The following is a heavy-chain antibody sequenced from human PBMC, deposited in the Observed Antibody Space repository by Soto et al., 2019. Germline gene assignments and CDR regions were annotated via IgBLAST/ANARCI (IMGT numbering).Heavy chain of an antibody. V-gene: IGHV4-31*03. CDR2: IYYSGST. J-gene: IGHJ6*03. CDR1: GGSISSGGYY. CDR3: ARDSYEQTYYDRWTGPTRYYYHMDV. D-gene: IGHD3-9*01. Sequence: PSETLSLTCTVSGGSISSGGYYWSWIRQHPGKGLEWIGYIYYSGSTYYNPSLKSRVTISVDTSKNQFSLKLSSVTAADTAVYYCARDSYEQTYYDRWTGPTRYYYHMDVWGQGTTVTVAS.